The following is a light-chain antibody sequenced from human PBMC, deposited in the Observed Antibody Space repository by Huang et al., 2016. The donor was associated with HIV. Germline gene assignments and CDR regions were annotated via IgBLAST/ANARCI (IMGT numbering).Light chain of an antibody. V-gene: IGKV3-11*01. J-gene: IGKJ2*01. CDR3: QQRSDWPRT. CDR1: QSVSSD. Sequence: EIVLTQSPATLSLSPGERATLSCRASQSVSSDVDWYQQKAGQAPRRLIYGASNRATGIPARCSGSGSGTDFTLTIRSLEPEDFAVYYCQQRSDWPRTFGQGTKLEIK. CDR2: GAS.